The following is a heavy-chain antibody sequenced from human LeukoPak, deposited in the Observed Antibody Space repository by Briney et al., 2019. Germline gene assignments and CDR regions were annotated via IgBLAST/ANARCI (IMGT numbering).Heavy chain of an antibody. CDR3: ARGNAN. J-gene: IGHJ4*02. Sequence: SETLSLTCTVSGGSINSYYWSWIRQPPGKGLEWIGYISYSGSTNYNPSLKSRVTISLDTSKTKFFLKLSSVTTADTALYYCARGNANWGQGTLVTVSS. V-gene: IGHV4-59*01. CDR1: GGSINSYY. CDR2: ISYSGST.